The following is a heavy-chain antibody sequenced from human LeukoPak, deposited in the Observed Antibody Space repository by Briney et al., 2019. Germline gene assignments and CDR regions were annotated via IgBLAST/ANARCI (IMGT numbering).Heavy chain of an antibody. V-gene: IGHV1-18*01. CDR3: ARELLFETVRVYSSSSPFDY. CDR2: INPYNGHT. CDR1: GYNFSAYG. Sequence: ASVKVSCKARGYNFSAYGISWVRQAPGQGLEWMAWINPYNGHTNQAQKVQGRVTMTTDTSTSTAYMELSSLRSEDTAVYYCARELLFETVRVYSSSSPFDYWGQGTLVTVSS. D-gene: IGHD6-6*01. J-gene: IGHJ4*02.